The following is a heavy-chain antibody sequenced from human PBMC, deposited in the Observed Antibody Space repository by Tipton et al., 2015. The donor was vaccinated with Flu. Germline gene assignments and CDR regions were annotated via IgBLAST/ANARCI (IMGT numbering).Heavy chain of an antibody. CDR3: ARSFLGVGDPFDY. CDR2: ISSNGRTM. CDR1: GFTFSDYY. V-gene: IGHV3-11*01. Sequence: SLRLSCAVSGFTFSDYYMNWIRQAPGKGLEWVSYISSNGRTMYYADSVKGRFTISRDNAKNSLNLQMSSLRAEDTAVYYCARSFLGVGDPFDYWGQGTLVIVSS. D-gene: IGHD3-16*01. J-gene: IGHJ4*02.